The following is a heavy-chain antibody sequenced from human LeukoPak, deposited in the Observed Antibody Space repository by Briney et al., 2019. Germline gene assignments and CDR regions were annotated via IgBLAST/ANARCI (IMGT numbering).Heavy chain of an antibody. J-gene: IGHJ4*02. Sequence: ASVKVSCKASGYTFTDYYMHWVRQAPGQGLEWMGWINPNSGGTNFAQKFQGRVTMTRDTSISTAYMELSRLRSDDTAVYYCARPYSSGWTTGYWGQGTLVTVSS. D-gene: IGHD6-19*01. CDR3: ARPYSSGWTTGY. CDR1: GYTFTDYY. V-gene: IGHV1-2*02. CDR2: INPNSGGT.